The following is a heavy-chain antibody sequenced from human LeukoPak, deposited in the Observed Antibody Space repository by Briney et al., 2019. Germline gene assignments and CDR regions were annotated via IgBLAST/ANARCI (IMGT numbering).Heavy chain of an antibody. CDR2: INYSGST. D-gene: IGHD3-16*02. V-gene: IGHV4-59*01. CDR3: ARGRDYVWGGYRTYYFDY. Sequence: NPSETLSLTCTVSGGSISSYYWSWIRQPPGKGLEWIGYINYSGSTNYNPSLKSRVTISVDTSKNQFSLKLSSVTAADTALYYCARGRDYVWGGYRTYYFDYWGQGTLVTVSS. CDR1: GGSISSYY. J-gene: IGHJ4*02.